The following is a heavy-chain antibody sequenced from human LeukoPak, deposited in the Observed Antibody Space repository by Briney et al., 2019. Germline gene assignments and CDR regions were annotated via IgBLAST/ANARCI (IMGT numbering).Heavy chain of an antibody. CDR2: IHYSGSP. CDR3: ARHSNWNGGVDWFDP. D-gene: IGHD1-20*01. V-gene: IGHV4-59*08. Sequence: SETLSLTCTVSGGSNYWSWIRQPRGKGLESIGYIHYSGSPNYNPSLKSRLTISIDTSKNQFSLKLNSVTAADTAVYYCARHSNWNGGVDWFDPWGQGTQVTVSS. J-gene: IGHJ5*02. CDR1: GGSNY.